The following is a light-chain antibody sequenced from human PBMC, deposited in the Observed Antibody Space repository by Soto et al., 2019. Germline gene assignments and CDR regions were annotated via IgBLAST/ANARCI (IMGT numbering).Light chain of an antibody. Sequence: DIKMTHSPSSLSASVGDRVTITCRASQSISSYLNWYQQKPGKAPKLLIYAASSLQSGVPSRFSGSGSGTDFTLTISSLQPEDFATYYCQRSYSTLFSFDHGTLLEIK. J-gene: IGKJ5*01. V-gene: IGKV1-39*01. CDR3: QRSYSTLFS. CDR2: AAS. CDR1: QSISSY.